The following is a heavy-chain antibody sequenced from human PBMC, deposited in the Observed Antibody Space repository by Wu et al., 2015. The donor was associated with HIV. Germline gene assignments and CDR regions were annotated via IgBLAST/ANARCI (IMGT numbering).Heavy chain of an antibody. CDR1: GYTFNNYY. CDR3: ARAAGDVVFGVGYPRMDYMDV. V-gene: IGHV1-46*02. J-gene: IGHJ6*03. D-gene: IGHD3-3*01. Sequence: QVQLVQSGAEVKEPGASVKVSCKASGYTFNNYYLHWVRQAPGQGLEWMGIINPNGGSTTYALKLQGRVTMTRDTSTGTVYMELSSLRSEDTAMYYCARAAGDVVFGVGYPRMDYMDVVGTKGTPVTVSS. CDR2: INPNGGST.